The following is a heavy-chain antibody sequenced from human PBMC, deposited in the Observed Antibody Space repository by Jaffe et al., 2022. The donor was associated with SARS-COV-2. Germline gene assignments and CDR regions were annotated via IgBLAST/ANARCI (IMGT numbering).Heavy chain of an antibody. CDR2: ISAYNGNT. CDR1: GYTFTSYG. V-gene: IGHV1-18*01. Sequence: QVQLVQSGAEVKKPGASVKVSCKASGYTFTSYGISWVRQAPGQGLEWMGWISAYNGNTNYAQKLQGRVTMTTDTSTSTAYMELRSLRSDDTAVYYCAVDSSGDYYYYYGMDVWGQGTTVTVSS. CDR3: AVDSSGDYYYYYGMDV. D-gene: IGHD3-22*01. J-gene: IGHJ6*02.